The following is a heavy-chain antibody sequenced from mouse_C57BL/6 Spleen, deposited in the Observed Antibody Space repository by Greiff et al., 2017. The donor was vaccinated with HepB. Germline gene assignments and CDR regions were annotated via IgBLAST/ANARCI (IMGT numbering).Heavy chain of an antibody. Sequence: QVQLKQPGAELVRPGSSVKLSCKASGYTFTSYWMHWVKQRPIQGLEWIGNIDPSDSETHYNQKFKDKATLTVDKSSSTAYMQLSSLTSEDSAVYYCARVNYSYAMDYWGQGTSVTVSS. CDR1: GYTFTSYW. J-gene: IGHJ4*01. CDR2: IDPSDSET. CDR3: ARVNYSYAMDY. V-gene: IGHV1-52*01. D-gene: IGHD2-1*01.